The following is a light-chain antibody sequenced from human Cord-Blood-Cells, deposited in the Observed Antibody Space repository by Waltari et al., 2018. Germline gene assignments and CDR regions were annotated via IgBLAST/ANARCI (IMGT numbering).Light chain of an antibody. Sequence: NFMLTQPHSVSESPGKTVTISCTGSSGSIASNYVQWYQQRPGSAPPTVIYEDNQSPSGVPDRFSGSIDSSSNSASLTISGLKTEDEADYYCQSYDSSNRGVFGGGTKLTVL. J-gene: IGLJ2*01. CDR3: QSYDSSNRGV. V-gene: IGLV6-57*02. CDR2: EDN. CDR1: SGSIASNY.